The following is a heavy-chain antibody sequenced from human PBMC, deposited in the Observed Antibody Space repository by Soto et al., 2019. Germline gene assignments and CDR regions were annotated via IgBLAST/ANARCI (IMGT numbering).Heavy chain of an antibody. CDR3: ARGGRDYGYYYGMDG. CDR1: GGSFSGYY. D-gene: IGHD3-10*01. J-gene: IGHJ6*02. V-gene: IGHV4-34*01. CDR2: INHSGST. Sequence: PSETLSLTCAVYGGSFSGYYWSWIRQPPGKGPEWIGEINHSGSTNYNPSLKSRVTISVDTSKNQFSLKLSSVTAADTAVYYCARGGRDYGYYYGMDGWGQGTTVTVSS.